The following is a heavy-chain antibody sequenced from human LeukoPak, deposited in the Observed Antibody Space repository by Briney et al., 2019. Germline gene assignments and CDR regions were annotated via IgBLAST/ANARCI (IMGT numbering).Heavy chain of an antibody. V-gene: IGHV4-4*02. J-gene: IGHJ6*02. D-gene: IGHD1-20*01. Sequence: SGTLSLTCAISGGSISSPYWWSWVRQPPGKGLEWIGEIYHSGSTDYNPSLKSRVTISIDKSKNQFSLKLSSVTAADTAVYYCARDFRERRGITGPHGMDVWGQGTTATVSS. CDR1: GGSISSPYW. CDR3: ARDFRERRGITGPHGMDV. CDR2: IYHSGST.